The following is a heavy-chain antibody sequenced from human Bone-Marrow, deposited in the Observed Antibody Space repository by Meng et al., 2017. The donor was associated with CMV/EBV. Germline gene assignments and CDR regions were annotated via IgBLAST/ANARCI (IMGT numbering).Heavy chain of an antibody. Sequence: GGSLRLSCAASGFTFSSYEMNWVRQAPGKGLEWVSYISSSGSTIYYADSVKGRFTISRDNAKNSLYLQMNSLRAEDTAVYYCARHPLRFLEWLVWGQGTTVTVSS. J-gene: IGHJ6*02. D-gene: IGHD3-3*01. CDR1: GFTFSSYE. V-gene: IGHV3-48*03. CDR3: ARHPLRFLEWLV. CDR2: ISSSGSTI.